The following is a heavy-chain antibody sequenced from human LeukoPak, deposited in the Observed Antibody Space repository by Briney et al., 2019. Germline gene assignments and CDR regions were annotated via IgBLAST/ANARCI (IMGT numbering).Heavy chain of an antibody. V-gene: IGHV4-4*07. Sequence: KSSETLSLTCTVSGGSISSYYWSSIRQPAGTGLEWIGRIYTSGSTNYIPSLKSRVTMSLDTSKNQFSLKLSSVTAADTAVYYCARGAARRPFYYYYMDVWGKGTTVTVSS. CDR2: IYTSGST. J-gene: IGHJ6*03. CDR3: ARGAARRPFYYYYMDV. CDR1: GGSISSYY. D-gene: IGHD6-6*01.